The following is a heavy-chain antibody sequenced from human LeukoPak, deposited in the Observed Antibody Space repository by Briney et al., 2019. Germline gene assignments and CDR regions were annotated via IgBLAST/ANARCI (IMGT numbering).Heavy chain of an antibody. Sequence: GESLKISCKGSGYSFTSYWIGWVRQMPGKGLEWMGIIYPGDSDTRYSPSFQGQVTISADKSISTAYLQWSSLKASDTAMYYCARHYKGGDLTGTAFDYWGQGTLVTVSS. CDR3: ARHYKGGDLTGTAFDY. V-gene: IGHV5-51*01. D-gene: IGHD4-17*01. CDR1: GYSFTSYW. J-gene: IGHJ4*02. CDR2: IYPGDSDT.